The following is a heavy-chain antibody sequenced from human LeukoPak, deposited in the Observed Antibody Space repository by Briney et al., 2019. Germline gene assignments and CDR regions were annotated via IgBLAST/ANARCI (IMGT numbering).Heavy chain of an antibody. J-gene: IGHJ3*02. D-gene: IGHD3-22*01. Sequence: PSETLSLTCTVSGAYISVNNYYWAWIRQSPGKGLEWIGSINYSGTTYHNPSLNSRVTISVDTSKNQFSLKLSSVTAADTAVYYCACLTTADAFDIWGQGTMVTVSS. V-gene: IGHV4-39*07. CDR1: GAYISVNNYY. CDR2: INYSGTT. CDR3: ACLTTADAFDI.